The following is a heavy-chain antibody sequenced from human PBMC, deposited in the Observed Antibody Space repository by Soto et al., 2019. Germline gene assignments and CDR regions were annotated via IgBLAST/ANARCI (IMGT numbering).Heavy chain of an antibody. J-gene: IGHJ3*02. CDR2: IIPIFGTA. Sequence: SVKVSCKASGGTFSSYAISWVRQAPGQGLEWMGGIIPIFGTANYAQKFQGRVTITADESTSTAYMELSSLRSEDTAVYYCAHSTRKYYYDSSGYAFDIWGQGTMVTVSS. V-gene: IGHV1-69*13. D-gene: IGHD3-22*01. CDR3: AHSTRKYYYDSSGYAFDI. CDR1: GGTFSSYA.